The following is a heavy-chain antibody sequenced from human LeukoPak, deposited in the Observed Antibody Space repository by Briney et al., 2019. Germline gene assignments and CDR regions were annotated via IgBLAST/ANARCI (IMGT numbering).Heavy chain of an antibody. J-gene: IGHJ6*02. CDR3: AKDGVYCGGDCSWYYYYGMDV. V-gene: IGHV3-30*02. D-gene: IGHD2-21*02. CDR2: IWYGGSNK. CDR1: GFTFSSYG. Sequence: GGSLRLSCAASGFTFSSYGMHWVRQAPGKGLEWVAVIWYGGSNKYYADSVKGRFTISRDNSKNTLYLQMNSLRAEDTAVYYCAKDGVYCGGDCSWYYYYGMDVWGQGTTVTVSS.